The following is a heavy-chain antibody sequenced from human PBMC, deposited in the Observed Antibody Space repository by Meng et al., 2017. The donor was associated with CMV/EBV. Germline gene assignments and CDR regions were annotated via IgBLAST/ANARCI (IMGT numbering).Heavy chain of an antibody. CDR3: AGSRPGGGACDY. D-gene: IGHD3-16*01. CDR1: VASIKNYN. Sequence: QVQIQESGPGRVNPSETLSLTLIVSVASIKNYNWNWVRQPAGQGLEWIGLIQVIGHTVYNPSLKSRVTVSLDASKSQFSLTLNSVTAADTATYYCAGSRPGGGACDYWGQGILVTVSS. J-gene: IGHJ4*02. CDR2: IQVIGHT. V-gene: IGHV4-4*07.